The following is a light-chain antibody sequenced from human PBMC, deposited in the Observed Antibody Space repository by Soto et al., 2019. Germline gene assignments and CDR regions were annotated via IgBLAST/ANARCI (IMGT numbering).Light chain of an antibody. V-gene: IGLV2-23*02. J-gene: IGLJ3*02. CDR2: DVT. CDR1: SGDVGGYNA. CDR3: CSYTSSSIWV. Sequence: QSVLTQPASVSGSPGQSITISCTGTSGDVGGYNAVSWYQHHPGKAPKLMIFDVTKRPAGVSHRFSGSKSGNTASLTISGLQAEDEADYYCCSYTSSSIWVFGGGTKLTVL.